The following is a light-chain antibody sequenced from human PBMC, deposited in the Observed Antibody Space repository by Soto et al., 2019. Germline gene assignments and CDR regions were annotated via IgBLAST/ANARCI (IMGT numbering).Light chain of an antibody. CDR3: QQYNSYLWT. Sequence: IPISQSPFTLSGTVGDKVTLTCRVSQTISSWLAWYQQKPGKAPKLLIYKASSLESGVPSRFSGSGSGTEFTLTISSLQPDDFATYYCQQYNSYLWTFGQGAKVDI. CDR2: KAS. J-gene: IGKJ1*01. V-gene: IGKV1-5*03. CDR1: QTISSW.